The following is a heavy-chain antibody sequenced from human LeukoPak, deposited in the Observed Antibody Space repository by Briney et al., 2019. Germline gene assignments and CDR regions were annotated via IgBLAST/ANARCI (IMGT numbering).Heavy chain of an antibody. CDR3: ARDLRRTYYYDSSGYYYRSGEFDY. CDR1: GFTFSSNY. D-gene: IGHD3-22*01. J-gene: IGHJ4*02. V-gene: IGHV3-66*01. Sequence: PGGSLRLSCAASGFTFSSNYMSWVRQAPGKGLEWVSVIYSGGSTYYSDSVKGRFTISRDNSKNTLYLQMNSLRAEDTAVYYCARDLRRTYYYDSSGYYYRSGEFDYWGQGTLVTVSS. CDR2: IYSGGST.